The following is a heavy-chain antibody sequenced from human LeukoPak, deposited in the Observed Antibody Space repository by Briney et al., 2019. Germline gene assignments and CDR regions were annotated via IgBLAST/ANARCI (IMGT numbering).Heavy chain of an antibody. J-gene: IGHJ4*02. CDR2: INHSGST. CDR3: ARGVLLWFGETYYFDY. CDR1: GGSFRGYY. Sequence: SETLSLTCAVYGGSFRGYYWSWIRQPPGKGLEWIGEINHSGSTNYNPSLKSRVTISVDTSKNQFSLKLSSVTAADTAVYYCARGVLLWFGETYYFDYWGQGTLVTVSS. D-gene: IGHD3-10*01. V-gene: IGHV4-34*01.